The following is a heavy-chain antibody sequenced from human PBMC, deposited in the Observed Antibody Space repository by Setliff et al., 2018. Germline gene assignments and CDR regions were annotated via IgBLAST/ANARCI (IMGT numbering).Heavy chain of an antibody. J-gene: IGHJ5*02. CDR1: GFTFSAYA. Sequence: GGSLRLSCAASGFTFSAYALHWVRQAPVRGLEYVSAISNDGRRTYCTDSVKGRFTISRDNSKNTLYLQMGSLRPEDMAVYYCVRWFDPWGQGTLVTVSS. V-gene: IGHV3-64*02. CDR2: ISNDGRRT. CDR3: VRWFDP.